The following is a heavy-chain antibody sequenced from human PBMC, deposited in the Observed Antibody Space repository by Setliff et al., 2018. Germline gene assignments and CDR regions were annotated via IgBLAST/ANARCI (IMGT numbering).Heavy chain of an antibody. CDR1: GGSLSGYY. CDR3: ARSFSRREKFLLDY. V-gene: IGHV4-34*01. Sequence: SETLSLTCAVYGGSLSGYYWGWIRQPPGKGLEWIGCVYYSGNTYYNPSLKSRVTISVDTSKNQFSLKVNSVTVADTAVYYCARSFSRREKFLLDYWGQGALVTVSS. J-gene: IGHJ4*02. CDR2: VYYSGNT.